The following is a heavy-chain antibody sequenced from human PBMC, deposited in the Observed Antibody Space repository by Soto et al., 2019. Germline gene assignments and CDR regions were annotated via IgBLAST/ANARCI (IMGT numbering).Heavy chain of an antibody. CDR2: IIPILGIA. CDR1: GGTFSSYT. D-gene: IGHD1-26*01. Sequence: QVQLVQSGAEVKKPGSSVKVSCKASGGTFSSYTISWVRQAPGQGLEWMGRIIPILGIANYAQKFQGRVTITADKSTGTAYMELSSLRSEDTAVYYCARDFLGAKGQDYWGQGTLVTVSS. CDR3: ARDFLGAKGQDY. J-gene: IGHJ4*02. V-gene: IGHV1-69*08.